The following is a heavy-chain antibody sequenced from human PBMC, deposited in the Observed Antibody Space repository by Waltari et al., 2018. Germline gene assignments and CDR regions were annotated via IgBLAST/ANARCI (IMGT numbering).Heavy chain of an antibody. CDR2: ISSSGDTT. J-gene: IGHJ4*02. D-gene: IGHD3-22*01. V-gene: IGHV3-48*03. CDR3: ARARQVVTLDY. Sequence: GFTFNIYEINWVRQAPGKGLEWVEHISSSGDTTFYADSVKGRFTLSRDNVKNTLYLQMDSLRAEDTAVYYCARARQVVTLDYWGQGILVTVSS. CDR1: GFTFNIYE.